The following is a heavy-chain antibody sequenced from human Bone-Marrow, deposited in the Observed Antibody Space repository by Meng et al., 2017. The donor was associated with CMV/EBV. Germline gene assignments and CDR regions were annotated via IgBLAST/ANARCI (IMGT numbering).Heavy chain of an antibody. V-gene: IGHV1-2*02. CDR3: GREEGSSWNRLAY. Sequence: ASVKVSCKASGYTFTGYYMHWVRQAPGQGLEWMGWINPNSGGTNYAQKFQGRVTMTRDTSISTAYMELSRLRSDDTAVYYCGREEGSSWNRLAYWGQGNLVHFAS. CDR2: INPNSGGT. CDR1: GYTFTGYY. D-gene: IGHD6-13*01. J-gene: IGHJ4*02.